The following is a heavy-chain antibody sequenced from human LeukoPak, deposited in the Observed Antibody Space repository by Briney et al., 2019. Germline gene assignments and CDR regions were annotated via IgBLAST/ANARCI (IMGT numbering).Heavy chain of an antibody. J-gene: IGHJ4*02. Sequence: TGGSLRLSCAASGFTFSNSAMNWVRQVPGKGLEWVANIKRDGSGEYYLDSVKGRFTISRDNAKNSLYLQMNSLRAEDTAVYYCASLLGDKTIFDFWGQGTLVTVSS. D-gene: IGHD1-26*01. V-gene: IGHV3-7*01. CDR1: GFTFSNSA. CDR3: ASLLGDKTIFDF. CDR2: IKRDGSGE.